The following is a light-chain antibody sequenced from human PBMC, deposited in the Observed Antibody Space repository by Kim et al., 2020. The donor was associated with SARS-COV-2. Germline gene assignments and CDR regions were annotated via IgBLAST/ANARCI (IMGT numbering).Light chain of an antibody. V-gene: IGKV1-8*01. J-gene: IGKJ4*01. CDR2: TAS. CDR1: QNISSY. CDR3: QQYYNYPPT. Sequence: AIRMTQSPSSFSASTGDRVTITCRASQNISSYLAWYQQKPGKAPNLLIYTASTLQSGVPSRFSGSGSGTDFTLTISCLQSEDFATYYCQQYYNYPPTFGGGTKLEI.